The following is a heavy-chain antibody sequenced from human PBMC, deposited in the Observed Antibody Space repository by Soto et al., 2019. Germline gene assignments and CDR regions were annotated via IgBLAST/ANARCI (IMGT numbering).Heavy chain of an antibody. J-gene: IGHJ5*02. CDR3: ARDCSGSSSDLPGFDP. V-gene: IGHV4-31*03. Sequence: SETLSLTCTVSGGSISSGGYYWSWIRQHPGKGLEWIGYIYYSGSTYYNPSLKSRVTISVDTSKNQFSLKLSSVTAADTAVYYCARDCSGSSSDLPGFDPWGQGTLVTVSS. CDR1: GGSISSGGYY. CDR2: IYYSGST. D-gene: IGHD6-6*01.